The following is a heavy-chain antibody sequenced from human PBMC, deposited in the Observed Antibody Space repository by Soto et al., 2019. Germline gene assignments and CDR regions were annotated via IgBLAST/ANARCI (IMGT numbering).Heavy chain of an antibody. CDR3: ARVPYGDYPYYYYGMDV. V-gene: IGHV1-46*01. D-gene: IGHD4-17*01. CDR2: INPSGGST. CDR1: GYTFTSYY. J-gene: IGHJ6*02. Sequence: QVQLVQSGAEVKKPGASVKVSCKASGYTFTSYYMHWVRQAPGQGLEWMGIINPSGGSTSYAQKFQGRVTMTRDTSTSTVYMELSSLRSEDTAVYYCARVPYGDYPYYYYGMDVGGQGTTVTVSS.